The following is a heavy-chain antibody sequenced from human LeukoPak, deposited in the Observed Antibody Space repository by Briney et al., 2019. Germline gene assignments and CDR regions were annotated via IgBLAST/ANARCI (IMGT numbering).Heavy chain of an antibody. CDR3: ARDTLPYYDILTGYSDGFDY. D-gene: IGHD3-9*01. J-gene: IGHJ4*02. CDR2: IYYSGST. CDR1: GGSISSSSYY. Sequence: SETLSLTCTVSGGSISSSSYYWGWIRQPPGKGLEWIGSIYYSGSTYYNPSLKSRVTISVDTSKNQFSLKLSSVTAADTAVYYCARDTLPYYDILTGYSDGFDYWGQGTLVTVSS. V-gene: IGHV4-39*07.